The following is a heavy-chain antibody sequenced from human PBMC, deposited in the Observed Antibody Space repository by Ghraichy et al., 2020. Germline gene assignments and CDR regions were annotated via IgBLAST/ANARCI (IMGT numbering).Heavy chain of an antibody. V-gene: IGHV3-23*01. CDR1: GFSFSSFA. CDR2: ISGTGHST. Sequence: GGSLRLSCAASGFSFSSFAMSWVRQAPGKGLEWVSGISGTGHSTYYGDSVKGRFTVSRDNFKNTLFLQMNSLRDDDTAVYYCAKYSEGSGGYDWLNSWGQGTLVTVSS. J-gene: IGHJ5*01. CDR3: AKYSEGSGGYDWLNS. D-gene: IGHD5-12*01.